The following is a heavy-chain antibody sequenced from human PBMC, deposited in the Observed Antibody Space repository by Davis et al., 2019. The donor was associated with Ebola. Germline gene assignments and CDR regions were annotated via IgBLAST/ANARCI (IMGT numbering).Heavy chain of an antibody. J-gene: IGHJ4*02. Sequence: AASVKVSCKASGYTFTGYYMHWVRQAPGQGLEWMGRINPNSGGTNYAQKFQGRVTMTRDTSISTAYMELSRLRSDDTAVYYCARRGSSLFELDYWGQGTLVTVSS. CDR3: ARRGSSLFELDY. CDR1: GYTFTGYY. D-gene: IGHD6-13*01. V-gene: IGHV1-2*06. CDR2: INPNSGGT.